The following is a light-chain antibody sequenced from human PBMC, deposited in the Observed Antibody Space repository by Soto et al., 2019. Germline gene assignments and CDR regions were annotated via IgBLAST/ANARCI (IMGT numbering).Light chain of an antibody. Sequence: QSVLTQPPSVSGAPGQRVTISCTGSRYNIGAGYDVHWYQQLPGTAPKLLIYGNSHRPSGVPDRFSGSKSGTSASLAITGLQAEDEADYYCQSYDSSLSGVVFGGGTKLTVL. CDR3: QSYDSSLSGVV. V-gene: IGLV1-40*01. CDR1: RYNIGAGYD. CDR2: GNS. J-gene: IGLJ2*01.